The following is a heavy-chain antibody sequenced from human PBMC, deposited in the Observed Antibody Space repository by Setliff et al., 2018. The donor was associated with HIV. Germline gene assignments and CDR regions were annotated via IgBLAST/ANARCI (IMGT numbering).Heavy chain of an antibody. D-gene: IGHD2-15*01. V-gene: IGHV4-4*07. CDR3: AREGLWNCRGGTCNDGLDI. Sequence: SETLTLTCTVSGGSIGTYYWNWIRLPAGKGLEWIGRIYASGTNYNPSLKSRVTMSLDTSKRQFSLKLTSVTAADTAVYYCAREGLWNCRGGTCNDGLDIWGQGTKVTVSS. CDR2: IYASGT. J-gene: IGHJ3*02. CDR1: GGSIGTYY.